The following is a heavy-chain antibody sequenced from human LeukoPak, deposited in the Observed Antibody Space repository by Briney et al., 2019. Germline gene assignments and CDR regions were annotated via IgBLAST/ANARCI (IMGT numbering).Heavy chain of an antibody. Sequence: SETLTLTCTVSGGSITSNYWSWIRQPPGKGLEYIGYIYYTGSTNYNPSLKSRVTISVGTSKNQFSLKMRFLTAADTAVYYCARGADYDTHSSYFDPWGQGTLVTVSS. J-gene: IGHJ5*02. CDR1: GGSITSNY. V-gene: IGHV4-59*01. CDR2: IYYTGST. D-gene: IGHD3-22*01. CDR3: ARGADYDTHSSYFDP.